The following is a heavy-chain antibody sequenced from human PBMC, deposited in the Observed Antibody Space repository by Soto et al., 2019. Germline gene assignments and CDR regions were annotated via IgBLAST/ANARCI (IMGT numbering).Heavy chain of an antibody. CDR1: GFTVSSNY. D-gene: IGHD3-16*01. V-gene: IGHV3-66*01. Sequence: VGSLRLSCAASGFTVSSNYMSWVRQAPGKGLEWVSVIYSGGSTYYADSVKGRFTISRDNSKNTLYLQMNSLRAEDTAVYYCGRDKMDKVMFRVDKGGQEPLVPVP. CDR2: IYSGGST. CDR3: GRDKMDKVMFRVDK. J-gene: IGHJ4*02.